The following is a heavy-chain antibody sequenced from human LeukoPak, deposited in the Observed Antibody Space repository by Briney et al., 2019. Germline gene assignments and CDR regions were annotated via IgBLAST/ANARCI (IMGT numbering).Heavy chain of an antibody. V-gene: IGHV4-59*08. D-gene: IGHD2-15*01. Sequence: SETLSLTCTVSGGSIRSYYWSWIRQPPGKGREWVGYIFYSGPTDSNPSLKSRVTISVDTSKNQFSLKLSSVTAADTAVYYCARTYCSGGSCHFDYWGQGTLVTVSS. CDR3: ARTYCSGGSCHFDY. CDR1: GGSIRSYY. CDR2: IFYSGPT. J-gene: IGHJ4*02.